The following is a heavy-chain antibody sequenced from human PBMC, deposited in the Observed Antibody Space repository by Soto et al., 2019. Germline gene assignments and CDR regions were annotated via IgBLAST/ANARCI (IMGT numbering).Heavy chain of an antibody. CDR3: ARELLGCSSSICPYNSGMDV. CDR1: GFTVSNNY. CDR2: IDSDGSIT. Sequence: PGGSLRLSCAASGFTVSNNYMSWVRQAPGKGLVWVSRIDSDGSITTYADSVKGRFTISRDNAKNTLYLQTNILRAEDTAVYYCARELLGCSSSICPYNSGMDVWGQGTTVTVSS. V-gene: IGHV3-74*01. D-gene: IGHD2-2*01. J-gene: IGHJ6*02.